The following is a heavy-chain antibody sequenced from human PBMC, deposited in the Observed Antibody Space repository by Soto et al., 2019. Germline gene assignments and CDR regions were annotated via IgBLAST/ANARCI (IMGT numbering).Heavy chain of an antibody. CDR2: INTNTGNP. Sequence: GASVKVSCKASGYTFTSYAMNWVRQAPGQGLEWMGWINTNTGNPTYAQGFTGRFVFSLDTSVSTAYLQICSLKAEDTAVYYCARETTDETNWYFDIWGRGPLVTVSS. J-gene: IGHJ2*01. V-gene: IGHV7-4-1*01. CDR3: ARETTDETNWYFDI. D-gene: IGHD4-17*01. CDR1: GYTFTSYA.